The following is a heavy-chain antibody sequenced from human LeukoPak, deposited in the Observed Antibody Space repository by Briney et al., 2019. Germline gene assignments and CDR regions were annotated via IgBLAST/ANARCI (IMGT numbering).Heavy chain of an antibody. CDR1: GFTFSSYW. D-gene: IGHD3-10*01. J-gene: IGHJ5*02. CDR3: ARESLLWFGELWGGFDP. Sequence: PGGSLRLSCAASGFTFSSYWMSWVRQAPGKGLEWAANIKQDGSEKYYVDSVKGRFTISRDNAKNSLYLQMNSLRAEDTAVYYCARESLLWFGELWGGFDPWGQGTLVTVSS. CDR2: IKQDGSEK. V-gene: IGHV3-7*03.